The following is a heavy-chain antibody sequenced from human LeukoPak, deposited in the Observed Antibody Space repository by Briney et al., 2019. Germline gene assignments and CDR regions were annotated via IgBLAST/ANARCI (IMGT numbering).Heavy chain of an antibody. D-gene: IGHD6-19*01. CDR1: GGSFSGYY. CDR3: ARDSSGWYYFDY. CDR2: INHSGST. V-gene: IGHV4-34*01. J-gene: IGHJ4*02. Sequence: SETLSLTCAVHGGSFSGYYWSWIRQPPGKGLEWIGEINHSGSTNYNPSLKSRVTISVDTSKNQFSLKLSSVTAADTAVYYCARDSSGWYYFDYWGQGTLVTVSS.